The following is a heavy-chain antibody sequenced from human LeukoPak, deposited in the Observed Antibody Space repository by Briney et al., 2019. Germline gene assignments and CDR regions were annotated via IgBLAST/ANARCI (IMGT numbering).Heavy chain of an antibody. V-gene: IGHV4-4*07. D-gene: IGHD3-9*01. CDR1: AGSIRVYY. CDR2: ISGGGTA. CDR3: ASGRELTGISGHYSFDY. J-gene: IGHJ4*01. Sequence: SETLSLTCTVSAGSIRVYYWTWIRQPAGKGLEWIGRISGGGTAYYSPSLESRVSISLDTSQNQFSLKVTSLTAADTHVYFCASGRELTGISGHYSFDYWGQGILVSVSS.